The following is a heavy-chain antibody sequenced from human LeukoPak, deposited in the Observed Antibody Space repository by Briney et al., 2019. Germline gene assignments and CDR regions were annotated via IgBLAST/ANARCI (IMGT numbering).Heavy chain of an antibody. J-gene: IGHJ4*02. CDR1: GGSISSYY. Sequence: SETLSLTCTVSGGSISSYYWSWIRQPPGKGLEWIGYIYYSGSTNYNPSLKSRVAISVDTSKNQFSLKLSSVTAADTAVYYCARHDPIRQDESWGQGTLVTVSS. D-gene: IGHD2-21*01. CDR3: ARHDPIRQDES. CDR2: IYYSGST. V-gene: IGHV4-59*08.